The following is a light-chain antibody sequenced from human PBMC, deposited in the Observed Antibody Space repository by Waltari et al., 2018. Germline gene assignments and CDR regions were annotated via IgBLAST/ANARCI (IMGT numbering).Light chain of an antibody. J-gene: IGLJ2*01. V-gene: IGLV3-21*04. Sequence: SYVLTHPPSESVAPGEAARITCGGDRIGSKSVHWYQQKPGQAPTLVIYSDSDRPAGIPQRCSGYNSVNTATLTITRVEAGDEAEYYCQVWDGATDQVVFGGGTELTVL. CDR1: RIGSKS. CDR2: SDS. CDR3: QVWDGATDQVV.